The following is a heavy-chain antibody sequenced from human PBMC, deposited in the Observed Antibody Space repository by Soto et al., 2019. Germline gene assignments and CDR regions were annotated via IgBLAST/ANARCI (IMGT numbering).Heavy chain of an antibody. Sequence: SETVSLTCTVSGGSISSYYWSWIRQPPGKGLEWIGYIYYSGSTNYNPSLKSRVTISVDTSKNQFSLKLSSVTAADTAVYYCARQYGDYVRGAFDIWGQGTMVTVSS. J-gene: IGHJ3*02. D-gene: IGHD4-17*01. V-gene: IGHV4-59*01. CDR1: GGSISSYY. CDR3: ARQYGDYVRGAFDI. CDR2: IYYSGST.